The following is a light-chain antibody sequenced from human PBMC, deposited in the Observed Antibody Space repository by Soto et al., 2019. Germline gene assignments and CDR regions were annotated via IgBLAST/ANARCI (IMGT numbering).Light chain of an antibody. CDR1: SSNIGAGYD. CDR3: HSYDTSLSGYVV. Sequence: QSVLTQPPSVSGAPGQSVTISCTGSSSNIGAGYDVHWYQQLPGTAPRLLIYVNSNRPSGVPDRFSASKSGTSASLAITGLRAEDEADYYCHSYDTSLSGYVVFGGGTKLTVL. CDR2: VNS. V-gene: IGLV1-40*01. J-gene: IGLJ2*01.